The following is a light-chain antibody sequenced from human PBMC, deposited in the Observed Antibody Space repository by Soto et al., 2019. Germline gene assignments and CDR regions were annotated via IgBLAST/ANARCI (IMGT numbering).Light chain of an antibody. CDR1: SSNIGAGYD. CDR3: RSYDSSLRAGV. V-gene: IGLV1-40*01. Sequence: QSVLTQPPSVSGAPGQRVTISCTGSSSNIGAGYDVPWYQQLPGTAPKLLIYGNSNRPSGVPNRFSGSKSGTSASLASTGLQAEDEADCRSYDSSLRAGVFGGGTKLTVL. CDR2: GNS. J-gene: IGLJ2*01.